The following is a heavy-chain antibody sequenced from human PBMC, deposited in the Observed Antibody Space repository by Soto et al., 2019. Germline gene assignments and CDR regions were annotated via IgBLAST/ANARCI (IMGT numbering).Heavy chain of an antibody. Sequence: PGGSLRLSCAASGFTFSSYGMHWVRQAPGKGLEWVAVIWYDGSNKYYADSVKGRFTISRDNSKNTLYLQMNSLRAEDTAVYYCARDGVGAPHVGYYYGMDVWGQGTAVTVSS. D-gene: IGHD1-26*01. J-gene: IGHJ6*02. CDR2: IWYDGSNK. CDR1: GFTFSSYG. V-gene: IGHV3-33*01. CDR3: ARDGVGAPHVGYYYGMDV.